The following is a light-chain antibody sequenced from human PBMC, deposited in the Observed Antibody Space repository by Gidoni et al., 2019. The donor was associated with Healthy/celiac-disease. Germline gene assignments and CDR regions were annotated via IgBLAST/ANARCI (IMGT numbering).Light chain of an antibody. CDR1: TGAGTSGYY. V-gene: IGLV7-43*01. J-gene: IGLJ3*02. Sequence: QTVVTQEPSLTVSQGGTVTLTCASSTGAGTSGYYPNWFQQKPGQAPRALIYSTSNKHPWTPARFSGSLLGGKAALTLSGVQPEDEAEYYCLLYYGGAWVFGGGTKLTVL. CDR3: LLYYGGAWV. CDR2: STS.